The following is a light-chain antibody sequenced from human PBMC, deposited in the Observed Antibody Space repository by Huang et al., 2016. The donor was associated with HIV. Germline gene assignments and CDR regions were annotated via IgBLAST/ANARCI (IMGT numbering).Light chain of an antibody. J-gene: IGKJ2*01. Sequence: DIQITQSPSSLSASEGDTVIITCRASQNIKRYLNWYQQEPGKAPKLLISAASNLQSWVPSTVSGSGSGTDFTLTINSLQPEDSATYYCQQSARTPRTFGQGTKLEI. CDR1: QNIKRY. CDR2: AAS. V-gene: IGKV1-39*01. CDR3: QQSARTPRT.